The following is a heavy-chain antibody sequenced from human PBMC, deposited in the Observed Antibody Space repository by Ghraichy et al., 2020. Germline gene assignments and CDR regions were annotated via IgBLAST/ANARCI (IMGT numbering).Heavy chain of an antibody. CDR3: ARARYSLGSMDY. CDR2: INSDGGST. V-gene: IGHV3-74*01. Sequence: GGSLRLSCAASGFTFSSYWMHWVRQAPGKGLVWVSRINSDGGSTSYADSVKGRFTISRDNAKNTLYLQMNSLRAEDTAVYYCARARYSLGSMDYWGQGTLVTVSS. CDR1: GFTFSSYW. D-gene: IGHD2-15*01. J-gene: IGHJ4*02.